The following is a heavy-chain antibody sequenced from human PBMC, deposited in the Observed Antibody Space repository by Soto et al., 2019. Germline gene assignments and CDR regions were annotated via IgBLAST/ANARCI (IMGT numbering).Heavy chain of an antibody. J-gene: IGHJ5*02. CDR3: VRDGTKTLRDWFDP. CDR1: GASVSGFY. V-gene: IGHV4-4*07. CDR2: IYATGTT. Sequence: ETLSLTCTVSGASVSGFYWSWIRKSAGKGLEWIGRIYATGTTDYNPSLKSRVMMSVDTSKKQFSLKLRSVTAADTAVYYCVRDGTKTLRDWFDPWGQGISVTVSS. D-gene: IGHD1-1*01.